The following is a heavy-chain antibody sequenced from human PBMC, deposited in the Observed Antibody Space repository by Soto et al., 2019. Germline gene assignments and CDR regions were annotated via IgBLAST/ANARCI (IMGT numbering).Heavy chain of an antibody. Sequence: SETLSLTCTVSGGTISSYYWSWIRQPPGKGLEWIGYIYYSGSTNYNPSLKSRVTISVDTSKNQFSLKLSSVTAADTAVYYCARDNGRENYYDSSGYWYYFDYWGQGTLVTVSS. CDR3: ARDNGRENYYDSSGYWYYFDY. V-gene: IGHV4-59*01. D-gene: IGHD3-22*01. CDR2: IYYSGST. J-gene: IGHJ4*02. CDR1: GGTISSYY.